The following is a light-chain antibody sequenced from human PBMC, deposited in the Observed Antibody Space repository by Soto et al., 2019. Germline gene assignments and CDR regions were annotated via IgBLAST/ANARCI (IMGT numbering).Light chain of an antibody. CDR2: AAS. Sequence: DIQMTQPPSSVSASVGDRVTITCRASQGFSSWLAWYQQKPGKAPKLLIYAASTLQSGVPSRFSGSGSGADFTLTISSLQPEDFATYYCQQANTFPITFGQGTRLEIK. CDR3: QQANTFPIT. J-gene: IGKJ5*01. CDR1: QGFSSW. V-gene: IGKV1-12*01.